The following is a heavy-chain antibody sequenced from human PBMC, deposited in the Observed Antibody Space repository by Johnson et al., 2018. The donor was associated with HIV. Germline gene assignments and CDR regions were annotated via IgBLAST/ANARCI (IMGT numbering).Heavy chain of an antibody. Sequence: MQLVESGGGLVQPGGSLRLSCAASGFAFSSYWMSWVRQAPGKGLEWVANIKQDGSEKYYVDSVKGRFTISRDNAKNSLYLQVNSLRAEDTALYYCARGVRYCSGGSCYNDAFDIWGQGTMVTVSS. D-gene: IGHD2-15*01. J-gene: IGHJ3*02. CDR2: IKQDGSEK. CDR1: GFAFSSYW. CDR3: ARGVRYCSGGSCYNDAFDI. V-gene: IGHV3-7*03.